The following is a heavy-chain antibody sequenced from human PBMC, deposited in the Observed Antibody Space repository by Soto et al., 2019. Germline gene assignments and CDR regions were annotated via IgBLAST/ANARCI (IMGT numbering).Heavy chain of an antibody. V-gene: IGHV3-21*01. Sequence: EVQLVESGGGLVKPGESLRLSCVASGFTFKNYNMNWVRQAPGKVLEWVSSIGGTDTFTYYADSVKGQFSISRDNAKSSLFLQMNSLRAEDTAVYFCVRDGSLLGLTRWGQGTLVTVSS. CDR1: GFTFKNYN. D-gene: IGHD3-10*01. CDR2: IGGTDTFT. CDR3: VRDGSLLGLTR. J-gene: IGHJ4*02.